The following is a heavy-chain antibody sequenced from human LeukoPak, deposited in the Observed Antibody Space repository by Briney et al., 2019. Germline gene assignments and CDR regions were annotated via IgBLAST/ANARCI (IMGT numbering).Heavy chain of an antibody. Sequence: PGGSLRLSCAASGFTFSSYGMHWVRQAPGKGLEWVAVISYDGSNKYYADSVKGRFTISRDNSKNTLYLQMNSLRAEDTAVYYCAKDCVGCGFDYWGQGSLVTVSS. V-gene: IGHV3-30*18. CDR3: AKDCVGCGFDY. CDR1: GFTFSSYG. J-gene: IGHJ4*02. D-gene: IGHD2-15*01. CDR2: ISYDGSNK.